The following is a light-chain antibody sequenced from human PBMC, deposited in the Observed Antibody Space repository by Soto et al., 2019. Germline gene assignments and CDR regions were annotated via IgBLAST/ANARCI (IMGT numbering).Light chain of an antibody. Sequence: QAALTQGLSVVGAPGQSVSIACTGTSIDAGGYNYVFLYLQQSGKAARVMIHEVSRRPSGASYRVSVSECGRTACLTMSGLQAEDEADYYCSSYTSSRAYVFGIGTKV. V-gene: IGLV2-14*03. J-gene: IGLJ1*01. CDR1: SIDAGGYNY. CDR2: EVS. CDR3: SSYTSSRAYV.